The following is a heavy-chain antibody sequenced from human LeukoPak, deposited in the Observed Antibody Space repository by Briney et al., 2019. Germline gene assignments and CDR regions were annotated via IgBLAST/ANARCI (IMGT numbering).Heavy chain of an antibody. J-gene: IGHJ4*02. D-gene: IGHD2-2*02. CDR3: TTTIWVVPAAIRTDYFDY. CDR2: IKSKTDGGTT. V-gene: IGHV3-15*01. Sequence: PGGSLRLSCAASGFTFSDYYMSWIRQAPGKGLEWVGRIKSKTDGGTTDYAAPVKGRFTISRDDSKNTLYLQMNSLKTEDTAVYYCTTTIWVVPAAIRTDYFDYWGQGTLVTVSS. CDR1: GFTFSDYY.